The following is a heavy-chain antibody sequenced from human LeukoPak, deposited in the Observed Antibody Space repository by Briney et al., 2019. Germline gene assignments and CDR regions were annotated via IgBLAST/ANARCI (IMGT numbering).Heavy chain of an antibody. V-gene: IGHV1-18*01. Sequence: ASVKVSCKASGYTFTNYGISWVRQAPGQGLEWMGWISAYNGNTNYPQKLQGRVTMTTDTPTSTAYMELRSLRSDDTAVYYCARDRNPYDFEGDHPNDYWGQGTLVTVSS. CDR2: ISAYNGNT. J-gene: IGHJ4*02. CDR3: ARDRNPYDFEGDHPNDY. CDR1: GYTFTNYG. D-gene: IGHD3-3*01.